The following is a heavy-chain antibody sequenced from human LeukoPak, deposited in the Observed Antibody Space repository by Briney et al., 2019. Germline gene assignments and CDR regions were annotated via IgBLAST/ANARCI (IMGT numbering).Heavy chain of an antibody. CDR1: GASNNGNH. CDR2: IYAKGTT. Sequence: SETLSLTCTASGASNNGNHWRWFRQPAGKGLEWIGRIYAKGTTNYNPSLKSRVTLSVDTSKNQFSLRLSSVTDADTAVYYCARDGNGKIYWGQGTLVTVSS. CDR3: ARDGNGKIY. V-gene: IGHV4-4*07. D-gene: IGHD1-14*01. J-gene: IGHJ4*02.